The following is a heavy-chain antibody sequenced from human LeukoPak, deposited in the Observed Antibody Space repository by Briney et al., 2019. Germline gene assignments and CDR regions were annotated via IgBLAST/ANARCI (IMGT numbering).Heavy chain of an antibody. CDR3: ARDGTRRGYYGMDV. J-gene: IGHJ6*02. D-gene: IGHD1-26*01. CDR1: GFTSSSYG. Sequence: GGSLRLSCAASGFTSSSYGMHWVRQAPGKGLEWVAVIWYDGSNKYYADSVKGRFTISRDNSKNTLYLQMNSLRAEDTAVYYCARDGTRRGYYGMDVWGQGTTVTVSS. V-gene: IGHV3-33*01. CDR2: IWYDGSNK.